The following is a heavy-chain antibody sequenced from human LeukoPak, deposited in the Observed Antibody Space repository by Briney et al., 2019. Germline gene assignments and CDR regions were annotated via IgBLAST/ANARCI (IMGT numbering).Heavy chain of an antibody. J-gene: IGHJ4*02. CDR3: AKLLGTATTYDS. CDR1: GFTFSGNW. Sequence: PGGSLTLSCEASGFTFSGNWMSWVRQAPGKGLEWVASINPDGSQKLYVDSAKGRFTISRDNTKSSLYLQMNSLGAEDTAMYYCAKLLGTATTYDSWGQGTRVTVSS. D-gene: IGHD5-24*01. V-gene: IGHV3-7*01. CDR2: INPDGSQK.